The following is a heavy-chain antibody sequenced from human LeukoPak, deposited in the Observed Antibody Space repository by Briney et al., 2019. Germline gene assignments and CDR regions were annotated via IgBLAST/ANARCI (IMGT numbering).Heavy chain of an antibody. CDR1: GYTFTGYY. CDR3: ARDRSGYSSSWYGGYFDY. J-gene: IGHJ4*02. Sequence: GASVKVSCKASGYTFTGYYMHWVRQAPGQGLEWMGWISAYNGNTNYAQKLQGRVTMTTDTSTSTAYMELRSLRSDDTAVYYCARDRSGYSSSWYGGYFDYWGQGTLVTVSS. D-gene: IGHD6-13*01. V-gene: IGHV1-18*04. CDR2: ISAYNGNT.